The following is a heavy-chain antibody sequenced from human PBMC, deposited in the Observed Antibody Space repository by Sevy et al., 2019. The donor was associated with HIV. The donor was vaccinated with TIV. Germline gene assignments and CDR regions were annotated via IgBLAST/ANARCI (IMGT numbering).Heavy chain of an antibody. D-gene: IGHD4-17*01. Sequence: GGSLRLSCTASGFTFGDYAMSWVRQAPGKGLEWVGFIRSKAYGGTTEYAASVKGRFTISRDDSKSIAYLQMNSLKTEDTAVYYCSYGDSGPYYFDYWGQGTLVTVSS. J-gene: IGHJ4*02. CDR1: GFTFGDYA. V-gene: IGHV3-49*04. CDR2: IRSKAYGGTT. CDR3: SYGDSGPYYFDY.